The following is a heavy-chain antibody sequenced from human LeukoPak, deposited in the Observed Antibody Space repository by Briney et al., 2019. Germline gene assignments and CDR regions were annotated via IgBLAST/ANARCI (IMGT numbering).Heavy chain of an antibody. J-gene: IGHJ4*02. CDR1: GFTFSDFW. CDR2: ISGRGGST. CDR3: AKSVGGTGDPVDY. V-gene: IGHV3-23*01. D-gene: IGHD6-19*01. Sequence: GGSLRLSCAASGFTFSDFWMHWVRQAPGKGLEWVSHISGRGGSTYYADSVKGRFTISRDNSKNTLYLQMNSLRAEDTAVYYCAKSVGGTGDPVDYWGQGTLVIVSA.